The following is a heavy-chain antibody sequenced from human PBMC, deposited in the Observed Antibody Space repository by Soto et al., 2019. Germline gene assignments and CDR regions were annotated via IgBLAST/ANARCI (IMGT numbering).Heavy chain of an antibody. CDR1: GFIFSRFV. CDR2: YSSSGSTA. V-gene: IGHV3-48*03. Sequence: PGASLSLSCAACGFIFSRFVFHWLRQAPAEGLEWISYYSSSGSTAYHTSSVAGSFTISRDNANNSVYLQMDSLRAEDTALYYCTRAAWLPYLSFYWGQGALVTVSS. J-gene: IGHJ4*02. CDR3: TRAAWLPYLSFY. D-gene: IGHD5-18*01.